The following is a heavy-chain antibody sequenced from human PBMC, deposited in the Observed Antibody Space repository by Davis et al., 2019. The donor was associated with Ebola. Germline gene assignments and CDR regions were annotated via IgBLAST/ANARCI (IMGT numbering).Heavy chain of an antibody. CDR2: ISGSGATT. CDR1: GFTFSNYA. CDR3: TKSLDIVVVPAFDGMDV. V-gene: IGHV3-23*01. Sequence: GESLKISCAASGFTFSNYAMSWVRQAPGRGLEWVSGISGSGATTYYADSVKGRFTISRDNSKNTLYLQMNSLRAEDTAVYYCTKSLDIVVVPAFDGMDVWGQGTTVTVSS. J-gene: IGHJ6*02. D-gene: IGHD2-2*03.